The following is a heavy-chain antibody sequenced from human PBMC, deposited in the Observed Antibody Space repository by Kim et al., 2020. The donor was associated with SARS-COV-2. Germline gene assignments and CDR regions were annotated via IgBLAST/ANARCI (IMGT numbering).Heavy chain of an antibody. D-gene: IGHD3-10*01. J-gene: IGHJ4*02. CDR3: IRDLAGEMDS. Sequence: TNYQDSVTGRFTLSRDTANDTLYLQMNSLSAEDTAIYDCIRDLAGEMDSWGQGTLVTVSS. V-gene: IGHV3-74*01. CDR2: T.